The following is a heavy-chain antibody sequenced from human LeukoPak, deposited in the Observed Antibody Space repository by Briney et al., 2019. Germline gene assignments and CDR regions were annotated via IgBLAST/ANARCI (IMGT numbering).Heavy chain of an antibody. D-gene: IGHD4-17*01. V-gene: IGHV5-51*01. CDR3: ATYTVTSKYFDY. CDR1: GYSFTSYW. CDR2: IYPGDSDT. J-gene: IGHJ4*02. Sequence: GESLKISCKGSGYSFTSYWIGWVRQMPGKGLEWMGIIYPGDSDTRYSPSFQGQVTISADKSIITAYLQWTSLEASDTAMYYCATYTVTSKYFDYWGQGTLVTVSS.